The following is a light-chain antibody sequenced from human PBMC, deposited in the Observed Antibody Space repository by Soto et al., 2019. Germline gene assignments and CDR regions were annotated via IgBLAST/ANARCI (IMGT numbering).Light chain of an antibody. V-gene: IGLV2-14*03. Sequence: QSALTQPASVSGSPGQSITLSCTGSSSDVGGYDFVSWYQHHPGKAPRLMIFDVSNRPSAVSNRFSGSKSGNTASLTISGLQDEYEGDYYCASSTSRSTLVFGNGTKLTVL. CDR2: DVS. CDR3: ASSTSRSTLV. CDR1: SSDVGGYDF. J-gene: IGLJ1*01.